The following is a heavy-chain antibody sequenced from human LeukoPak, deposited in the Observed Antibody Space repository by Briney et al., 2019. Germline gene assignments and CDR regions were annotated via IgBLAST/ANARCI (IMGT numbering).Heavy chain of an antibody. CDR2: IWYDGSNT. J-gene: IGHJ2*01. D-gene: IGHD1-26*01. CDR3: ARVWRELPPHHWYFDL. V-gene: IGHV3-30*06. Sequence: GGSLRLSCAASGFSFSGFGMHWVRQAPGKGPEWVAVIWYDGSNTYYADSVKGRFTISRDNSKNTLYLQMNSLRAEDTAVYYCARVWRELPPHHWYFDLWGRGTLVTVSS. CDR1: GFSFSGFG.